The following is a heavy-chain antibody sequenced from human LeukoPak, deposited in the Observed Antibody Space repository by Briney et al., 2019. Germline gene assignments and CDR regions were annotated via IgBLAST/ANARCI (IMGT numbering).Heavy chain of an antibody. V-gene: IGHV4-34*01. CDR1: GGSFSGYY. Sequence: SETLSLTCDVYGGSFSGYYWSWIRQPPGKGQEWIGEINHSGSTNYNPSLKSRVTISVDTSKKQFSLKLSSVTAADTAVYYCVTYYFDSSGPKKNYWGQGTLVTVSS. CDR2: INHSGST. CDR3: VTYYFDSSGPKKNY. J-gene: IGHJ4*02. D-gene: IGHD3-22*01.